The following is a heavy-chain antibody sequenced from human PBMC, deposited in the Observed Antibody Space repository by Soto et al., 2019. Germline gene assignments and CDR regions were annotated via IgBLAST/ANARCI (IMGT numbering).Heavy chain of an antibody. CDR2: INPSGGST. V-gene: IGHV1-46*01. D-gene: IGHD6-6*01. Sequence: QVQLVQSGAEVKKPGASVKVSCKASGYTFTSYYMHWVRQAPGQGLEWMGIINPSGGSTSYAQKFQERVTMTRDTPTSTVYMELSSLREEDTAVYYCAGSAIRSIAARGPGRHYYYYYGMDVWGQGTTVTVSS. CDR3: AGSAIRSIAARGPGRHYYYYYGMDV. J-gene: IGHJ6*02. CDR1: GYTFTSYY.